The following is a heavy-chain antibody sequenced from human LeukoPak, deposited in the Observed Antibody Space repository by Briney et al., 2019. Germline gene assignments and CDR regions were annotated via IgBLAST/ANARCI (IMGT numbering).Heavy chain of an antibody. V-gene: IGHV4-38-2*01. D-gene: IGHD3-10*01. J-gene: IGHJ4*02. CDR2: IYHIGST. CDR1: GYSISRGYY. Sequence: SETLSLTCGVSGYSISRGYYWAWIRQPPGKGLEWIGTIYHIGSTYYTPSLGSRVTISVDTSKNESSLNLKSVTAADTAVYYCARAGWIITSGIDYWGQGALVTVSS. CDR3: ARAGWIITSGIDY.